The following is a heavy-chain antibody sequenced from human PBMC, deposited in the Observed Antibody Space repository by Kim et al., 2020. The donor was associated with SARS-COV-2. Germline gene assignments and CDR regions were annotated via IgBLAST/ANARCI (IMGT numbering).Heavy chain of an antibody. Sequence: QKFQGRVTITRDTSASTAYMELSSLRSEDTAVYCCARTPYSSGWYGMFDYWGQGTLVTVSS. CDR3: ARTPYSSGWYGMFDY. V-gene: IGHV1-3*01. D-gene: IGHD6-19*01. J-gene: IGHJ4*02.